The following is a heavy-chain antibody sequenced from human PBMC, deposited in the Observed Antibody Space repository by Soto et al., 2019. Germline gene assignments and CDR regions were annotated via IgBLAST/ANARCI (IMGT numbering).Heavy chain of an antibody. Sequence: ASVKVSCKVSGDTLPEFSMHWVRQAPGKGLEWMGWISADNGNTNYAQKVQGRVTMTTDTSTNTAYMDLRSLQSDDTAVYFCARDVVISGTRWFDPWGQGTLVTVSS. CDR1: GDTLPEFS. CDR2: ISADNGNT. J-gene: IGHJ5*02. CDR3: ARDVVISGTRWFDP. D-gene: IGHD2-2*01. V-gene: IGHV1-18*01.